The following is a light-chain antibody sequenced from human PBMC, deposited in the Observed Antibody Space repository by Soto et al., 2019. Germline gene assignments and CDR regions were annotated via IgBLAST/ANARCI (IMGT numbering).Light chain of an antibody. CDR2: GAF. V-gene: IGKV3D-20*02. Sequence: EIVLTQSPGTLSLSPGERATFSCRASQSVSSNYLAWYQQKPGQAPRLLIYGAFKRATGIPDGFSGSGSGTDFTLTISSLQSEDFAVYYCQQRSSWITFGQGTRLEIK. J-gene: IGKJ5*01. CDR1: QSVSSNY. CDR3: QQRSSWIT.